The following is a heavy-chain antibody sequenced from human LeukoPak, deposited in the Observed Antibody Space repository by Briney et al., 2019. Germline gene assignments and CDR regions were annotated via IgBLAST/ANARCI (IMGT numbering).Heavy chain of an antibody. V-gene: IGHV3-30-3*01. CDR1: GFTFRNYV. CDR2: TSSDLNVK. D-gene: IGHD3-10*01. CDR3: AREGYYGSGSPPSLYFDY. J-gene: IGHJ4*02. Sequence: GGSLRLSCAASGFTFRNYVIHWVRQAPGKGLEWVAITSSDLNVKLYADSVKGRFTISRDNSRSTLYLQMNSLRPEDTAIYYCAREGYYGSGSPPSLYFDYWGQGTLVTVSS.